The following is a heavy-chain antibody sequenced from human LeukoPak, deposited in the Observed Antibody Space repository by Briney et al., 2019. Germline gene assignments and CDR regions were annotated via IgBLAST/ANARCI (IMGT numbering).Heavy chain of an antibody. D-gene: IGHD1-26*01. V-gene: IGHV3-48*01. Sequence: GGSLRLSCTASGFTFSAYGMNWVRQAPGKGLEWGSYISDSSSHIYYAGSVRGRFTISRDNAKNSLYLQLNSLRVEDTAVYYCARGSGRNARNDAFDLWGQGTMVTVSS. CDR3: ARGSGRNARNDAFDL. CDR2: ISDSSSHI. CDR1: GFTFSAYG. J-gene: IGHJ3*01.